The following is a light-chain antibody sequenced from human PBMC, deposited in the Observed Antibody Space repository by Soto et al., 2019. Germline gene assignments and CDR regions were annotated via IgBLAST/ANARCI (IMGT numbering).Light chain of an antibody. V-gene: IGLV2-11*01. J-gene: IGLJ1*01. CDR1: RSDVGGYNY. Sequence: QSVLTQPRSVSGSPGQSVTISCTGTRSDVGGYNYVSWYQQHPGKAPKLMIYDVSKRPSGVPDRFSSSKSGNTASLTTSGLQAEDEAHYSCCSYAGSYVFATGTTVTVL. CDR3: CSYAGSYV. CDR2: DVS.